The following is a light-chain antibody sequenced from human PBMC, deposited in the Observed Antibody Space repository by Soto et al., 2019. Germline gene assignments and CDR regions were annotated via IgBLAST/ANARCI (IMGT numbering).Light chain of an antibody. J-gene: IGKJ4*01. Sequence: DIQLTQSPSFLSASVGDTVTITCRASQGMSTYLSWYQQKPGKVPKLLIRSASPLQSEVPPRFSGGGSGTEFNLTMSSLQPHVSRIYYCQQLNGYQLAFGGGTNVEIK. CDR2: SAS. CDR3: QQLNGYQLA. V-gene: IGKV1-9*01. CDR1: QGMSTY.